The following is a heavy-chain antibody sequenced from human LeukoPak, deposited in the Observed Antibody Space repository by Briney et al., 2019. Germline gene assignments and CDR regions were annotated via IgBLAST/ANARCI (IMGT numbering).Heavy chain of an antibody. CDR1: GGSISSYY. CDR3: ARLLPCSGGSCGWFDP. Sequence: PSETLSLTCTVSGGSISSYYWGWIRQPPGKGLEWIGDIYYSGSTNYNPSLKRRVTISVDTSKNQFSLQLRSVTAADTAVYYCARLLPCSGGSCGWFDPWGQGTLVTVSS. J-gene: IGHJ5*02. D-gene: IGHD2-15*01. V-gene: IGHV4-59*12. CDR2: IYYSGST.